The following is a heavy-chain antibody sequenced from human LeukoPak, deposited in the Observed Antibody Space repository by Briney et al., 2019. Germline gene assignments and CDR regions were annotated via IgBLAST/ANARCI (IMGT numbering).Heavy chain of an antibody. CDR2: ISASNGNT. D-gene: IGHD1-7*01. J-gene: IGHJ4*02. V-gene: IGHV1-18*01. CDR3: ARDHSNWNYAPDF. Sequence: GASVKVSCKASGYTFTRYGISWVRQAPGQGLQCLGWISASNGNTNYAQKFRDRVTMSTDTSTGTAYLDVRSLTSDDTAVYYCARDHSNWNYAPDFWGQGTLVIVSS. CDR1: GYTFTRYG.